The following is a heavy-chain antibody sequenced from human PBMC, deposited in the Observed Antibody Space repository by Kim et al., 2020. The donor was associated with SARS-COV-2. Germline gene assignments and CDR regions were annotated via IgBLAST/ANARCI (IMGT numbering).Heavy chain of an antibody. CDR2: ISGSGGST. CDR1: GLTFSSYA. Sequence: GGSLRLSCAASGLTFSSYAMSWARQAPGKGLEWVSAISGSGGSTYYADSVKGRFTISRDNSKNTLYLQMNSLRAEDTAVYYCAKVRRDIVLMVYAKYFDSWGQGTLVTVSS. CDR3: AKVRRDIVLMVYAKYFDS. J-gene: IGHJ4*02. V-gene: IGHV3-23*01. D-gene: IGHD2-8*01.